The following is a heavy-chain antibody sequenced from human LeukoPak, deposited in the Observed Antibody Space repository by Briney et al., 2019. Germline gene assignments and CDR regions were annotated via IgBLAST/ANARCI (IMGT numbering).Heavy chain of an antibody. CDR3: ARVPYYYDSSGYLFDY. D-gene: IGHD3-22*01. V-gene: IGHV3-21*01. CDR1: GFTFSSYS. J-gene: IGHJ4*02. Sequence: PGGSLRLSCAAPGFTFSSYSMSWVRQAPGKGLEWVSSISSSSSYIYYADSVKGRFTISRDNAKNSLYLQMNSLRAEDTAVYYCARVPYYYDSSGYLFDYWGQGTLVTVSS. CDR2: ISSSSSYI.